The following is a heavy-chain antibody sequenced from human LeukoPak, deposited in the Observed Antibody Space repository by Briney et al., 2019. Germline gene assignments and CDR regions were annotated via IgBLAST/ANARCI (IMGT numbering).Heavy chain of an antibody. CDR1: GFIFSSYA. J-gene: IGHJ4*02. CDR3: ARGSGYLETFDY. CDR2: ISYDGSNK. Sequence: GGSLRLSCAASGFIFSSYAMHWVRQAPGKGLEWVAVISYDGSNKYYADSVEGRFTISRDNSRNTLYLQMNSLRAEDTAVYYCARGSGYLETFDYWGQGTLVTVSS. V-gene: IGHV3-30*04. D-gene: IGHD3-22*01.